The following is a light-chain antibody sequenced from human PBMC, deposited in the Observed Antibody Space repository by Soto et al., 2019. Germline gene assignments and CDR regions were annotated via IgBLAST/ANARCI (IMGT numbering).Light chain of an antibody. CDR2: GAS. V-gene: IGKV3-15*01. Sequence: IGMKKSPATLSVYTGARATLSCRASQNVSSNLAWYRQIPGQAPRLLMYGASTRATGTPARFSGSGSGTEFTLTISSLQSEDFAVYYCQQYNNLPPWPFGQGTKVDIK. CDR3: QQYNNLPPWP. J-gene: IGKJ1*01. CDR1: QNVSSN.